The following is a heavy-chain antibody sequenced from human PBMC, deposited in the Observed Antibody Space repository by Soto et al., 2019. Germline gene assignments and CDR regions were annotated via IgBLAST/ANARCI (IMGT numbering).Heavy chain of an antibody. D-gene: IGHD3-10*01. J-gene: IGHJ1*01. CDR2: IHHSGST. V-gene: IGHV4-31*03. CDR3: VRGVLS. Sequence: QVQLQESGPGLVKASQTLSLTCNVSGGSISSGGYYCTWIRQHPGKGLEWIGNIHHSGSTFYNPSLKTRISKSVDTSKNQLSLKLSSVMAADAAVYFCVRGVLSWGQGTLVTVSS. CDR1: GGSISSGGYY.